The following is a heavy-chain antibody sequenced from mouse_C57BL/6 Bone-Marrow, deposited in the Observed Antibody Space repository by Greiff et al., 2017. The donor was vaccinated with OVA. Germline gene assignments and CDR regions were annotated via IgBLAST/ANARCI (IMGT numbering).Heavy chain of an antibody. V-gene: IGHV1-52*01. J-gene: IGHJ1*03. CDR2: IDPSDSET. CDR3: ARFGTTVVRDWYFDV. CDR1: GYTFTSYW. Sequence: QVQLKQPGAELVRPGSSVKLSCKASGYTFTSYWMHWVKQRPIQGLEWIGNIDPSDSETHYNQKFKDKATLTVDKSSSTAYMQLSSLTSEDSAVYYCARFGTTVVRDWYFDVWGTGTTVTVSS. D-gene: IGHD1-1*01.